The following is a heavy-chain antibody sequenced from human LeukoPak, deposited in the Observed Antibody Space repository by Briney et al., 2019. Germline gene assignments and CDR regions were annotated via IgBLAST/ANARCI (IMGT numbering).Heavy chain of an antibody. D-gene: IGHD3-10*01. V-gene: IGHV3-33*01. CDR2: IWYDGSNK. Sequence: PGRSLRLSCAASGFTFSSYGMHWVRQAPGKGLEWVAVIWYDGSNKYYADSVKGRFTISRDNSKNTLYLQMNSLRAEDTAVYYCARDGYYGSGSYPSYFDHWGQGTLVTVSS. J-gene: IGHJ4*02. CDR3: ARDGYYGSGSYPSYFDH. CDR1: GFTFSSYG.